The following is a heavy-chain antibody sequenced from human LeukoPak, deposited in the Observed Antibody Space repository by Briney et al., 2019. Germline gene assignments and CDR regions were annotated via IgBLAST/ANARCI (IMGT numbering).Heavy chain of an antibody. CDR3: GKDVRDHYDTSGYYPYDY. D-gene: IGHD3-22*01. CDR2: ISGNGGST. Sequence: QPGGSLRLSCAASGYTFSTYAMSWVRQAPGKGLEWVLGISGNGGSTFYADSVKGRSTISRDNSKNTLYLQMNSLRAEDTAVYYCGKDVRDHYDTSGYYPYDYWGQGTLVTVSS. J-gene: IGHJ4*02. CDR1: GYTFSTYA. V-gene: IGHV3-23*01.